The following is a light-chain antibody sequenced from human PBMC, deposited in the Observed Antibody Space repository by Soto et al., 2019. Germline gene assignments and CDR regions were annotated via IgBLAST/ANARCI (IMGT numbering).Light chain of an antibody. CDR1: SSNIGSNY. J-gene: IGLJ2*01. Sequence: QSVLTQPPSVSAAPGPKVTISCAGSSSNIGSNYVSWYQQIPGTAPKLLMYNNNERPSGIPDRFSGSKSDKSDSLDITGLQTGDDADYYCGTWERSRRAGVFCGGTALTVL. V-gene: IGLV1-51*01. CDR3: GTWERSRRAGV. CDR2: NNN.